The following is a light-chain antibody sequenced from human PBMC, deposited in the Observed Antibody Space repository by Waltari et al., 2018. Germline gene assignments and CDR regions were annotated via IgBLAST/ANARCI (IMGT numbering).Light chain of an antibody. Sequence: QSVLTQPPSASGTPGQRVTISSSGGRSNIGSNAVNLYQHLPGAAPKLVILNNSQRPSGISDRFSGSTSGASASLAISGLQSDDEADYYCASWDGSLAAYVFGGGTKVTV. V-gene: IGLV1-44*01. CDR2: NNS. CDR1: RSNIGSNA. J-gene: IGLJ1*01. CDR3: ASWDGSLAAYV.